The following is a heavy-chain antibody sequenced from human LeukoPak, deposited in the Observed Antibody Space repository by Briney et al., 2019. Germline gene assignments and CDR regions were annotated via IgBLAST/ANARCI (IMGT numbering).Heavy chain of an antibody. CDR2: ISAYNGNT. D-gene: IGHD1-7*01. CDR1: GYTFTSYG. J-gene: IGHJ6*03. CDR3: ARDPNWNYEHYYYYYMDV. Sequence: ASVKVSCKASGYTFTSYGISWVRQAPGQGLEWMGWISAYNGNTNYAQKLQGRVTMTTDTSTSTAYMELRSLRSDDTAVYYCARDPNWNYEHYYYYYMDVWGKGTTVTVSS. V-gene: IGHV1-18*04.